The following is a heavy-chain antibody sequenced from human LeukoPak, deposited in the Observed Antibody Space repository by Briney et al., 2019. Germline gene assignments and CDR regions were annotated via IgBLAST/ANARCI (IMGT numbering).Heavy chain of an antibody. J-gene: IGHJ4*02. V-gene: IGHV4-59*01. CDR3: AREGQSMVRGVMYGIFDY. Sequence: SETLSLTCTVSGGSISSYYWSWIRQPPGKGREWIGYIYYSGSPNYHRSLKSRVTISVDTSKNPCSLKLSSVTAADSAVYYCAREGQSMVRGVMYGIFDYWGQGTLVTVSS. CDR1: GGSISSYY. D-gene: IGHD3-10*01. CDR2: IYYSGSP.